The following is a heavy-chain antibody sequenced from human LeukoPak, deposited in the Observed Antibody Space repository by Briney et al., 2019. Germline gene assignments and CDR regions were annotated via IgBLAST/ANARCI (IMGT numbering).Heavy chain of an antibody. CDR3: ARGGGFGSPPAY. J-gene: IGHJ4*02. Sequence: TSSETLSLTCTVSGGSISNYYWSWIRQPPGKGLEWIGYIYHSASVNYNPSLKSRVTISVDTTNNQFSLKLNSVTAADTAVYYCARGGGFGSPPAYWGQGTLVTVSS. D-gene: IGHD3-10*01. CDR1: GGSISNYY. V-gene: IGHV4-59*01. CDR2: IYHSASV.